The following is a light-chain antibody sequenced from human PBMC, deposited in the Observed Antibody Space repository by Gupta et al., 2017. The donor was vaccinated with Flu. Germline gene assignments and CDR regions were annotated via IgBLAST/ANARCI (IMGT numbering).Light chain of an antibody. CDR3: CSYAGSDVWV. CDR1: SSDVGGYNY. J-gene: IGLJ3*02. Sequence: QSALTQPRSVSGSPGQSVTISCTGTSSDVGGYNYVSWYQQHPGKAPRLMIYDVSKWLSGVPDRFSGSKSGNTASLTISGLQAEVEADYYCCSYAGSDVWVFGGGTKLTVL. V-gene: IGLV2-11*01. CDR2: DVS.